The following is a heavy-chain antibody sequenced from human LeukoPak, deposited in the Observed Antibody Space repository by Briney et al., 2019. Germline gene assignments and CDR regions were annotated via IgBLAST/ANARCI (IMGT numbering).Heavy chain of an antibody. CDR1: GFTFSSYG. V-gene: IGHV3-30*18. J-gene: IGHJ4*02. CDR2: ISYDGSNK. Sequence: GGSLRLSCAASGFTFSSYGMHWVRQAPGKGLEWVAVISYDGSNKYYVDSVKGRFTISRDNSKNTLYLQMNSLRAEDTAVYYCAKDLGIGALGYWGQGTLVTVSS. D-gene: IGHD3-10*01. CDR3: AKDLGIGALGY.